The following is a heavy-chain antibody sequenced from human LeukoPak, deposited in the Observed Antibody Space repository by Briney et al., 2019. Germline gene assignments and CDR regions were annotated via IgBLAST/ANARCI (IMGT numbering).Heavy chain of an antibody. Sequence: AGGSLRLSCAASGFTFSSYEMNWVRQAPGKGLDWVSYISSSGSAIYYADSVRGRFTISRDNAKNSLYLQMNSLRAEDTAVYYCAKKFPGAVAAGPDYWGQGTLVTVSS. D-gene: IGHD6-6*01. CDR2: ISSSGSAI. J-gene: IGHJ4*02. CDR1: GFTFSSYE. CDR3: AKKFPGAVAAGPDY. V-gene: IGHV3-48*03.